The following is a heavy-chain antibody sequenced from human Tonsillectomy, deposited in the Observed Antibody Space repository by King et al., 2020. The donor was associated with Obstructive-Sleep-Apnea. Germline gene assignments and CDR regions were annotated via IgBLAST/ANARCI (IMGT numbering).Heavy chain of an antibody. D-gene: IGHD5-18*01. J-gene: IGHJ4*02. Sequence: VQLVESGGGLVKPGGSLRLSCAASGFTFSSYSMNWVRQAPGKGLEWVSSISSSSSYIYYAGSVKGRFTISRDNAKNSLYLQMNSLRAEDTAVYYCARDLLVDTAMGTSFDYWGQGTLVTVSS. CDR3: ARDLLVDTAMGTSFDY. V-gene: IGHV3-21*01. CDR1: GFTFSSYS. CDR2: ISSSSSYI.